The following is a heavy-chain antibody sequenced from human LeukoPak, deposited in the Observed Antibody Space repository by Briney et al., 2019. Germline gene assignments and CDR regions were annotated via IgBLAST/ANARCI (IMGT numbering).Heavy chain of an antibody. Sequence: ASVKVSCKASGYTFTSYDINWVRQATGQGLEWMGWMNPNSGNTGYAQKFQGRVTMTRNTSISTAYMELSSLRSEDTAVYYCAREGYCSSTSCPYYYYGMDVWGQGTTVTVSS. V-gene: IGHV1-8*01. D-gene: IGHD2-2*01. CDR1: GYTFTSYD. CDR2: MNPNSGNT. J-gene: IGHJ6*02. CDR3: AREGYCSSTSCPYYYYGMDV.